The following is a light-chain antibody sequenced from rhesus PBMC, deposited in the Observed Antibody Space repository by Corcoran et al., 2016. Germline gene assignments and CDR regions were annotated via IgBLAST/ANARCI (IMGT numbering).Light chain of an antibody. CDR3: QQYYSDPPT. Sequence: DIQMTQSPSSLSASVGDRVTITCRASQTISTYLAWYQQKPGKIPKLLIFAASILQSGVPSPFSGSGSGTDFTLTISSLQPEDFATYYCQQYYSDPPTFGGGTKVELK. V-gene: IGKV1S8*01. CDR2: AAS. J-gene: IGKJ4*01. CDR1: QTISTY.